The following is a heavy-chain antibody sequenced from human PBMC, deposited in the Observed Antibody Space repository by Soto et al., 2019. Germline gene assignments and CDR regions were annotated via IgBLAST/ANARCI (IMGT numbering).Heavy chain of an antibody. Sequence: QLQLQESGPGLVKHSETLSLTCTVSGGSISSSSYYWGWIRQPPGKGLEWIGRIYYSGSTYYNPFLMSRDTRTIVTSKNQLSLELSSLTAADTAVYYCARLWFGDRRGAFDIWGQGTMVTVAS. V-gene: IGHV4-39*01. CDR1: GGSISSSSYY. J-gene: IGHJ3*02. D-gene: IGHD3-10*01. CDR2: IYYSGST. CDR3: ARLWFGDRRGAFDI.